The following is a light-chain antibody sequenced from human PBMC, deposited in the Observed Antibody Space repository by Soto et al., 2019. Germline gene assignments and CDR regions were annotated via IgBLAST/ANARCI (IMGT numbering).Light chain of an antibody. J-gene: IGKJ2*01. V-gene: IGKV1-39*01. Sequence: DIQMTQSPSSLSASVGDRVTITCRASESIANYLNWYQQKPGKAPNLLIYAASTLQTGVPSRFSGSGSATDFTITISSLQTEDFATYFCQQSYISPYTFGQGTKLDI. CDR1: ESIANY. CDR3: QQSYISPYT. CDR2: AAS.